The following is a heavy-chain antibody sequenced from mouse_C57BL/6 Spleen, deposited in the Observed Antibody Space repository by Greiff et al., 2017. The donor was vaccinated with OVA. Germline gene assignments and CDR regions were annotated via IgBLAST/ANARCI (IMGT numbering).Heavy chain of an antibody. CDR3: ARNPTAQAFWFAY. J-gene: IGHJ3*01. CDR2: INPNNGGT. V-gene: IGHV1-26*01. Sequence: EVQLQQSGPELVKPGASVKISCKASGYTFTDYYMHWVKQSPGQSLEWIGDINPNNGGTSYNQKFKGKATLTVDKSSSTAYMELRSLTSEDSAVYYCARNPTAQAFWFAYWGQGTLVTVSA. CDR1: GYTFTDYY. D-gene: IGHD3-2*02.